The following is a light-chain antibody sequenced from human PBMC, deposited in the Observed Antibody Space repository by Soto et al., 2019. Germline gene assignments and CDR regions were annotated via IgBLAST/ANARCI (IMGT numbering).Light chain of an antibody. CDR2: GVT. V-gene: IGLV2-14*01. CDR3: SAYTMTSKIV. J-gene: IGLJ3*02. CDR1: SNDIGYYNY. Sequence: QSALTQPASVSGSPGQSITMSCTGTSNDIGYYNYVSWYQQHPDKPPKLILYGVTNRPSGVSNRFSGSKSGNTASLTISGLQAEDEPEYYCSAYTMTSKIVFGGGTKLTVL.